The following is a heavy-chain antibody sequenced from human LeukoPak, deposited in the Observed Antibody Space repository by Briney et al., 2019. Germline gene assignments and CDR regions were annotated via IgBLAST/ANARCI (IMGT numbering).Heavy chain of an antibody. J-gene: IGHJ4*02. CDR2: ISYDGSNK. Sequence: PGRSLRLSCAASGFTFSSYAMHWVRQAPGKGLEWVAVISYDGSNKYYADSVKGRFTISRDNSKNTLYLQMNSLRAEDTAVYYCARGGYCSGGSCYYFGYWGQGTLVTVSS. D-gene: IGHD2-15*01. V-gene: IGHV3-30*04. CDR3: ARGGYCSGGSCYYFGY. CDR1: GFTFSSYA.